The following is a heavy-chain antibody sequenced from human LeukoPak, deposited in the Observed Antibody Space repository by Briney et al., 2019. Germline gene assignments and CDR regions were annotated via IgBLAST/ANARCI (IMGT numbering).Heavy chain of an antibody. Sequence: SETLSLTCTVSGGSISSYYWSWIRQPPGKGLEWIGYIYYSGSTNYNSSLKSRVTILVDMPKNQFSLQLNSVTPEDTAVYYCARDFYGDHFDYWGQGTLVTVSS. D-gene: IGHD4-17*01. V-gene: IGHV4-59*12. CDR1: GGSISSYY. CDR2: IYYSGST. CDR3: ARDFYGDHFDY. J-gene: IGHJ4*02.